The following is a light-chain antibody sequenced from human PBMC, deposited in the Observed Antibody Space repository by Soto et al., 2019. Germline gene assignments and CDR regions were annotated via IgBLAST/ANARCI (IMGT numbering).Light chain of an antibody. CDR1: QSISNY. J-gene: IGKJ5*01. V-gene: IGKV1-39*01. Sequence: DIEMTQSPSSLSGSVGDRVTITGRASQSISNYLNWYQQKPGKAPKLLSYAASTRATGVPARFSGSGSGTEFTLTISSLQSEDFAVYYCQQYNNWPPITFGQGTRLEI. CDR3: QQYNNWPPIT. CDR2: AAS.